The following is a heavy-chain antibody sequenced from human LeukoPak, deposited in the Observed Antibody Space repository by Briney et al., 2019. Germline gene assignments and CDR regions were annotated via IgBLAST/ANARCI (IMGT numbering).Heavy chain of an antibody. Sequence: GGSLRLSCAASGFTFSSYGMHWVRQAPGKGLEWVAVIWYDGSNKYYADSVKGRFTISRDNSKNTLYLQMNSLRAEDTAVYYCARTGYSSPDAFDIWGQGTMVTVSS. D-gene: IGHD6-13*01. J-gene: IGHJ3*02. CDR1: GFTFSSYG. CDR3: ARTGYSSPDAFDI. CDR2: IWYDGSNK. V-gene: IGHV3-33*01.